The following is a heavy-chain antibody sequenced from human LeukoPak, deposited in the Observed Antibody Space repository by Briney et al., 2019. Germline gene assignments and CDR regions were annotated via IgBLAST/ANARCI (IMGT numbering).Heavy chain of an antibody. CDR3: AKSGSGTFRPFS. D-gene: IGHD3-10*01. J-gene: IGHJ4*02. CDR2: ISGSGYST. Sequence: GGSLRLSCAASGFTFSSYAMSWVRQAPGKGLEWVSLISGSGYSTYYADSVKGRFTISRDDSNNMLSLQMNGLRADDTALYYCAKSGSGTFRPFSRGQGTLVTVSS. V-gene: IGHV3-23*01. CDR1: GFTFSSYA.